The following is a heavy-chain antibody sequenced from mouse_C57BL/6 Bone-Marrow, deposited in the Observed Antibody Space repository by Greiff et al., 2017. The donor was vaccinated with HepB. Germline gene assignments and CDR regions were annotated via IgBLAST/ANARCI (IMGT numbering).Heavy chain of an antibody. CDR1: EYEFPSHD. J-gene: IGHJ4*01. CDR2: INSDGGST. D-gene: IGHD2-2*01. CDR3: ARHNYEGYIAMDY. Sequence: EVHLVESGGGLVQPGESLKLSCESYEYEFPSHDMSWVRKTPEKRLELVAAINSDGGSTYYPDTMERRFIISRDNTKKTLYLQMSSRRSEDTALYYCARHNYEGYIAMDYWGQGTSVTVSS. V-gene: IGHV5-2*01.